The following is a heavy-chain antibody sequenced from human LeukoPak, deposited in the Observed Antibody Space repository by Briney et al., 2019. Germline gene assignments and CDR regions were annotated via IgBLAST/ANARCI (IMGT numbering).Heavy chain of an antibody. Sequence: PGGSLRLSCAASGFTLSNSGMHWVRQAPVKGLEWVAVIWSDGSTKDYAHSVKGRFTISRDTSKNTLYLQMNSLRAEDTAMYYCARASGGSPFDIWGQGTMVTVSS. CDR1: GFTLSNSG. J-gene: IGHJ3*02. CDR2: IWSDGSTK. CDR3: ARASGGSPFDI. V-gene: IGHV3-33*01. D-gene: IGHD1-26*01.